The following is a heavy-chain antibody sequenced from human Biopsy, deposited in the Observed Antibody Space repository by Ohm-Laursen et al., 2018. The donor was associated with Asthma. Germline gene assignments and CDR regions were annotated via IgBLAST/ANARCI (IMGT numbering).Heavy chain of an antibody. Sequence: SVKVSCKASGYTFIHFAIHWVRQAPGQRLERMGWINAGDGNTKYSQKFQGRVTITRDTSASTAYMDLRSLRSEDTAMYYCARTYYDFLTGQVNDAFALWGQGTMVTVSS. CDR3: ARTYYDFLTGQVNDAFAL. CDR2: INAGDGNT. J-gene: IGHJ3*01. D-gene: IGHD3-9*01. V-gene: IGHV1-3*01. CDR1: GYTFIHFA.